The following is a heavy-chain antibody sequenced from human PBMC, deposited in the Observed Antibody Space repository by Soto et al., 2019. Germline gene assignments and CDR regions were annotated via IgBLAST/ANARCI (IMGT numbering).Heavy chain of an antibody. CDR2: TYYWSKWYN. Sequence: PSQTLSLTCAISGDSVSSNSAAWNWIRQSPSRGLEWLGRTYYWSKWYNDYAVSVKSRITIDPDTSKNQFSLQLNSVTPEDTAVYYCARDREEQQLVLRAFDIWGQGTMVTVSS. D-gene: IGHD6-13*01. CDR3: ARDREEQQLVLRAFDI. V-gene: IGHV6-1*01. J-gene: IGHJ3*02. CDR1: GDSVSSNSAA.